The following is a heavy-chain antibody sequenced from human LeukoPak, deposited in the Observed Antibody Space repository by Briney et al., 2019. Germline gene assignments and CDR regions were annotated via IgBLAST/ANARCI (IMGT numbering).Heavy chain of an antibody. CDR2: ISGSGDRT. Sequence: PGGSLRLSCAASGFTFSSYAMSWVRQAPGKGLEWVSAISGSGDRTYNADSVKGRFSISRDNSKNTLYLQMNSLRAEDTAVYYCTKDLGLHYFDPWGQGTLVTVSS. J-gene: IGHJ5*02. V-gene: IGHV3-23*01. D-gene: IGHD7-27*01. CDR3: TKDLGLHYFDP. CDR1: GFTFSSYA.